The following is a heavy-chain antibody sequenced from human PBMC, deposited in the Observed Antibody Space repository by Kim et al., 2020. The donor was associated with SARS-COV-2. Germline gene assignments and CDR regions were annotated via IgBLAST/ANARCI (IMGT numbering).Heavy chain of an antibody. Sequence: YIYYADSLKGRFTIARDNAKNSLFLQMNSLRAEDTAVYYCARGYKSTVGYWGQGALVTVSS. J-gene: IGHJ4*02. D-gene: IGHD1-20*01. CDR3: ARGYKSTVGY. V-gene: IGHV3-21*01. CDR2: YI.